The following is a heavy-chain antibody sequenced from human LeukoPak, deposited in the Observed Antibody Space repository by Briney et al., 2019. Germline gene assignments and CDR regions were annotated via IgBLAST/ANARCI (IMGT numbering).Heavy chain of an antibody. D-gene: IGHD2-2*01. CDR1: GYTFTSYA. J-gene: IGHJ4*02. CDR2: INAGNGNT. CDR3: ARGRIVPAALDY. V-gene: IGHV1-3*01. Sequence: ASVKVSCKASGYTFTSYAMHWVRQAPGQRLEWMGWINAGNGNTKYSQKFQGRVTITRDTSASTGYMELSSRRSEDTAVYYCARGRIVPAALDYRGQGTLVTVSS.